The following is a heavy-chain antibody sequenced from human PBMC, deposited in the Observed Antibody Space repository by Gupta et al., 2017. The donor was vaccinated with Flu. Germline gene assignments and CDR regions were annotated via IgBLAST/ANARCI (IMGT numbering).Heavy chain of an antibody. D-gene: IGHD2-21*01. CDR3: VRDYSGGYCAGYCRGGG. J-gene: IGHJ4*02. V-gene: IGHV3-11*06. Sequence: DSVKGRFTISRDNAINSLYLQMNSLRAEDTAVYYCVRDYSGGYCAGYCRGGGWGQGTLVTVSS.